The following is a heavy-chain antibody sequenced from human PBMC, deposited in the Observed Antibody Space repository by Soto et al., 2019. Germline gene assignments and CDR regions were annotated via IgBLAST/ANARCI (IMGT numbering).Heavy chain of an antibody. J-gene: IGHJ4*02. V-gene: IGHV4-31*03. D-gene: IGHD2-2*01. CDR2: IYYSGST. CDR3: ERELCLAYYFDY. CDR1: GGTISSGGYY. Sequence: SETLSLTCTVSGGTISSGGYYWSWIRQHPGKGPECIGYIYYSGSTYYNPSLKSRVTISVDTSKNQFSLKLSSVTAADTAVYSCERELCLAYYFDYWGQGTLVTVSS.